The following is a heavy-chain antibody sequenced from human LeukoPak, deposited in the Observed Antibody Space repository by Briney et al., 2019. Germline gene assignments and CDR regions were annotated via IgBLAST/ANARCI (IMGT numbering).Heavy chain of an antibody. CDR3: ARELASGTTPPDP. CDR2: IIPILGIA. J-gene: IGHJ5*02. CDR1: GGTFSSYA. V-gene: IGHV1-69*04. D-gene: IGHD1-7*01. Sequence: GASVKVSCKASGGTFSSYAISWVRQAPGQGLEWMGRIIPILGIANYAQKFQGRVTITADKSTSTAYMELSSLRSEDTAVYYCARELASGTTPPDPWGQGTLVTVSS.